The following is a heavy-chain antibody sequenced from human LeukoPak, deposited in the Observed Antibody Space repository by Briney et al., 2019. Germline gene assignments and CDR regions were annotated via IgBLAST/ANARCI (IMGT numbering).Heavy chain of an antibody. CDR1: GFTFSSYS. J-gene: IGHJ4*02. CDR2: ISSSSSYI. CDR3: ARDTEMATILSPIQFDY. Sequence: GGSLRLSCAASGFTFSSYSMNWVRQAPGKGLEWVSFISSSSSYIYYADSVKGRFTISRDNAKNSLYLQMNSLRAEDTAVYYCARDTEMATILSPIQFDYWGQGTLVTVSS. D-gene: IGHD5-24*01. V-gene: IGHV3-21*01.